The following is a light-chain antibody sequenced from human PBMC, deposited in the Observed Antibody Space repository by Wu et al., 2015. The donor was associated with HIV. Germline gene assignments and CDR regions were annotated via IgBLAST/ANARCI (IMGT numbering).Light chain of an antibody. CDR2: GAS. J-gene: IGKJ3*01. V-gene: IGKV3-20*01. CDR3: QQYGSFPVT. Sequence: EIVLTQSPVTLSLSPGQRATLSCRASQPVTSNWLAWYQQRPGQSPRLLIYGASTRAKGIPDRFSGSGSGTDFTLTISGLGPDDFAVYYCQQYGSFPVTFGPGAKVDVK. CDR1: QPVTSNW.